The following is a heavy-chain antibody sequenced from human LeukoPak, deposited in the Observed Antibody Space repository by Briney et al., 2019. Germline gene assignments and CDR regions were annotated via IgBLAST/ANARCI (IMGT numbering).Heavy chain of an antibody. Sequence: PSETLSLTCTVSGGSISSSSYYCSWIRQPPGKGLEWIGEINHSGSTNYNPPLKSRVTISVDTSKNQFSLRLSSVTAADTAVYYCARGEFQISSVAYYFDYWGQGTLVTVSS. CDR1: GGSISSSSYY. J-gene: IGHJ4*02. CDR3: ARGEFQISSVAYYFDY. CDR2: INHSGST. D-gene: IGHD4-23*01. V-gene: IGHV4-39*07.